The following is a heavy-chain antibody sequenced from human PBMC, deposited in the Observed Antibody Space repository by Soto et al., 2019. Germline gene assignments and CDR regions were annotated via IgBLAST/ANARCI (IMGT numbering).Heavy chain of an antibody. D-gene: IGHD6-13*01. J-gene: IGHJ6*02. CDR2: IDDSGST. V-gene: IGHV4-59*01. CDR1: GGSISSYY. CDR3: ASVSSWDIVRMDV. Sequence: QVKLQESGPGLVKPSETLSLTCTGSGGSISSYYRSWISQTPGKGLEWIGYIDDSGSTKYNPSLKSRVTISAGTSKNQVSLKLRSVTAADTAVYYCASVSSWDIVRMDVWGQGTTVTVPS.